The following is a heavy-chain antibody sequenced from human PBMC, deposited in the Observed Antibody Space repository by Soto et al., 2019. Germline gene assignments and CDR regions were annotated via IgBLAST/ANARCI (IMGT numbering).Heavy chain of an antibody. V-gene: IGHV4-59*13. CDR3: ASDGGWYGPLYY. CDR1: GGSISSYY. Sequence: SETLSLTCTVSGGSISSYYWSWIRQPPGKGLEWIGYIYSSGSTNYNPSLKSRVTISVDTSKNQFSLKLSSVTAADTAVYYCASDGGWYGPLYYCGQRTPVPVSA. D-gene: IGHD6-19*01. J-gene: IGHJ4*02. CDR2: IYSSGST.